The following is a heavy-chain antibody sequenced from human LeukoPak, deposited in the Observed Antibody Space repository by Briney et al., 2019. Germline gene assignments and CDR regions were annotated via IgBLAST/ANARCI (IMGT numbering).Heavy chain of an antibody. V-gene: IGHV3-23*01. CDR3: AKANCGSERFYIMDV. D-gene: IGHD6-25*01. CDR1: GFTSSNFA. CDR2: ISGSTGRT. J-gene: IGHJ6*02. Sequence: GGSLRLSCAASGFTSSNFAMNWVRQAPGKGLECVSSISGSTGRTYYADSVKGRFTISRDDSKNTVYLEMNSLRAEDTALYFCAKANCGSERFYIMDVWGQGTMVTVSS.